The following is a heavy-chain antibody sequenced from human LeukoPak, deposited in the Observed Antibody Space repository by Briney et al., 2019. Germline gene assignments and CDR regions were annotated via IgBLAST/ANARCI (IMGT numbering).Heavy chain of an antibody. Sequence: GRSLRLSCAASGFTFSSYGMHWVRQAPGKGLEWVAVISYDGSNKYYADSVKGRFTISRDNSKNTLYLQMNSLRAEDTAVYYCAKLSDSSGADYWGQGTLVTVS. CDR2: ISYDGSNK. D-gene: IGHD3-22*01. CDR1: GFTFSSYG. CDR3: AKLSDSSGADY. J-gene: IGHJ4*02. V-gene: IGHV3-30*18.